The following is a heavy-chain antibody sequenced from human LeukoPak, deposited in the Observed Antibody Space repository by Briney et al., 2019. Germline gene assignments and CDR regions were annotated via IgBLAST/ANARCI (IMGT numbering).Heavy chain of an antibody. CDR3: ANEIRPNDY. D-gene: IGHD4-17*01. J-gene: IGHJ4*02. CDR1: GFAFSSHA. V-gene: IGHV3-23*01. Sequence: GGSLRLSCAASGFAFSSHAMCWVRQAPGRGLEWVSSIDISGDNAPYADSVKGRFTISRDNFKNTLYLQMDSLRAEDSAIYYCANEIRPNDYWGQGTLVTVSS. CDR2: IDISGDNA.